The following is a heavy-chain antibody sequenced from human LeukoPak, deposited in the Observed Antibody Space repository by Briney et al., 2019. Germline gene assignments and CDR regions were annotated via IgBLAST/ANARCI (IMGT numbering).Heavy chain of an antibody. J-gene: IGHJ4*02. V-gene: IGHV4-39*07. D-gene: IGHD3-10*01. CDR1: GGSISNTIYY. Sequence: SETLSLTCTVSGGSISNTIYYWGWIRQPPGKGLEWIGEINHSGSTNYNPSLKSRVTISVDTSKNQFSLKLSSVTAADTAVYYCASSGSGSYYRLDYWGQGTLVTVSS. CDR3: ASSGSGSYYRLDY. CDR2: INHSGST.